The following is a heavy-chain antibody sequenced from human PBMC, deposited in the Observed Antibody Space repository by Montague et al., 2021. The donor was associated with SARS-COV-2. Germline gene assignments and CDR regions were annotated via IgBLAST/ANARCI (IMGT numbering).Heavy chain of an antibody. D-gene: IGHD3-22*01. CDR3: ARESRITMLVVVITSAFGI. CDR2: ISSSGGTT. J-gene: IGHJ3*02. V-gene: IGHV3-48*03. CDR1: GFTFSSYE. Sequence: SLRLSCAASGFTFSSYEMNWVRQAPGKGLEWVSYISSSGGTTFYADSVRGRFTISRDNAKNSLYLQMNSLRAEDTAVYYCARESRITMLVVVITSAFGIWGQGTMVTVSS.